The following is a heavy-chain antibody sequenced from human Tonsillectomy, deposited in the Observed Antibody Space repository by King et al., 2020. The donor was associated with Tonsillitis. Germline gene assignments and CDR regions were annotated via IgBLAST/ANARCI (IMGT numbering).Heavy chain of an antibody. D-gene: IGHD6-19*01. V-gene: IGHV3-7*02. Sequence: QLVQSGGGLVQPGGSLRLSCAASGFTFSSYWMSWVRQATGKGLEWVANIKTDGSAKYYVDSVKGRFTISRDNAKNSLYLQMNSLRAEDTAVYYCASGIAVAGTWAFDIWGQGTMVTVSS. CDR2: IKTDGSAK. J-gene: IGHJ3*02. CDR1: GFTFSSYW. CDR3: ASGIAVAGTWAFDI.